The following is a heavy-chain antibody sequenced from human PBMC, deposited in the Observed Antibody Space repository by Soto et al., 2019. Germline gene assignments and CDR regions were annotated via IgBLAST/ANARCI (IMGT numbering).Heavy chain of an antibody. CDR1: GFTFSNAL. J-gene: IGHJ4*01. CDR2: VKSKNDGGTT. Sequence: GGSLRLSCAASGFTFSNALINWVRPAPGKGLERVGRVKSKNDGGTTDFAAPVKGRFAISRDDSKNMVYLEMNSLQTEDTAIYYCTTDSYITSIIVRFDYWGHGTLVTVSS. D-gene: IGHD3-22*01. V-gene: IGHV3-15*07. CDR3: TTDSYITSIIVRFDY.